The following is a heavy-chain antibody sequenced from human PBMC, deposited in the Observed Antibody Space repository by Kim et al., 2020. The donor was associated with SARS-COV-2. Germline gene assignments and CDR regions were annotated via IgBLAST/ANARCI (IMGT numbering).Heavy chain of an antibody. Sequence: SETLSLTCTVSGGSISSGGYYWSWIRQHPGKGLEWIGYIYYSGSTYSNPSLKSRVTITVDTSKNQFSLKLSSVTAVDTAVYYCACSTSTLYGYGYDYDYGIDVWGQGTTVTVSS. J-gene: IGHJ6*02. V-gene: IGHV4-31*03. CDR2: IYYSGST. CDR1: GGSISSGGYY. D-gene: IGHD2-2*01. CDR3: ACSTSTLYGYGYDYDYGIDV.